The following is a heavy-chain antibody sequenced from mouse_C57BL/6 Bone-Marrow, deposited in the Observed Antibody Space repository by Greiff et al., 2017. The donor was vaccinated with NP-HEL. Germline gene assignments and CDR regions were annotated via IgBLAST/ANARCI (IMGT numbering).Heavy chain of an antibody. CDR1: GFNIKDDY. D-gene: IGHD1-1*01. V-gene: IGHV14-4*01. CDR3: TTLVATEDAMDY. J-gene: IGHJ4*01. CDR2: IDPENGDT. Sequence: EVQVVESGAELVRPGASVKLSCTASGFNIKDDYMHWVKQRPEQGLEWIGWIDPENGDTEYASKFQGKATITADTSSNTAYLQLSSLTSEDTAVYYCTTLVATEDAMDYWGQGTSVTVSS.